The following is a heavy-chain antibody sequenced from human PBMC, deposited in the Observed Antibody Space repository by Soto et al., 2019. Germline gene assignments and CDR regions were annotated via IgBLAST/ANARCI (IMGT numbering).Heavy chain of an antibody. Sequence: PSETLSLTCTVSGGSVGNSDYYWGWIRQPPGKGLEWIGSIHYTGSTYYNPSLKSRVTISVDTSKNQFSLKLNSVTAADTAVYYCARPGYCSGATCYSGDYWGQGALVTVSS. CDR2: IHYTGST. V-gene: IGHV4-39*01. J-gene: IGHJ4*02. CDR3: ARPGYCSGATCYSGDY. CDR1: GGSVGNSDYY. D-gene: IGHD2-15*01.